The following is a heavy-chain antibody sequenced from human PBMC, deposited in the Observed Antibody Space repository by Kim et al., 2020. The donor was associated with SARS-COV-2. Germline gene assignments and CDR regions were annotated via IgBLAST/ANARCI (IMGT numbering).Heavy chain of an antibody. V-gene: IGHV3-21*01. J-gene: IGHJ4*02. CDR2: ISSSSSYI. CDR3: ARGGWELPFDY. CDR1: GFTFSSYS. Sequence: GGSLRLSCAASGFTFSSYSMNWVRQAPGKGLEWVSSISSSSSYIYYADSVKGRFTIPRDNAKNSLYLQMNSLRAEDTAVYYCARGGWELPFDYWGQGTLVTVSS. D-gene: IGHD1-26*01.